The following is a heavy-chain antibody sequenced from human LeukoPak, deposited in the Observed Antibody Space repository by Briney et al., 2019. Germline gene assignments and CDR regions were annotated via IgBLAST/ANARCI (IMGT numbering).Heavy chain of an antibody. CDR3: ARGVGYYDSSDPLLRYFDY. Sequence: AGGSLRLSCAASGFTFSSYSMNWVRQAPGKGLEWVSSISSSSSYIYYADSVKGRFTISRDNAKNSLYLQMNSLRAEDTAVYYCARGVGYYDSSDPLLRYFDYWGQGTLVTVSS. CDR2: ISSSSSYI. J-gene: IGHJ4*02. V-gene: IGHV3-21*01. CDR1: GFTFSSYS. D-gene: IGHD3-22*01.